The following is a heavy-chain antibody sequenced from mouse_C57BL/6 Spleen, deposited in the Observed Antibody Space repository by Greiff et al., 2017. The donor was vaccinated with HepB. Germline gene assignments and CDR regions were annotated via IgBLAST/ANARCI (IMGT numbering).Heavy chain of an antibody. J-gene: IGHJ3*01. CDR3: ARSPYSSGYWFAY. D-gene: IGHD3-2*02. V-gene: IGHV1-42*01. Sequence: EVKLMESGPELVKPGASVKISCKASGYSFTGYYMNWVKQSPEKSLEWIGEINPSTGGTTYNQKFKAKATLTVDKSSSTAYMQLKSLTSEDSAVYYCARSPYSSGYWFAYWGQGTLVTVSA. CDR1: GYSFTGYY. CDR2: INPSTGGT.